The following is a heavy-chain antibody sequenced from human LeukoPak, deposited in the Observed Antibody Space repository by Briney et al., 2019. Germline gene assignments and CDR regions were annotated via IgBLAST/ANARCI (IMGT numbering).Heavy chain of an antibody. Sequence: GASVKVSCKASGYTLTNYNISWVRQAPGQGLEWMGWINTYKGDTLYAQKLQGRVTMTVDTSTNTAYMELRSLRFDDTAVYYCAREFGHCYGDNCFYFFDTWGQGFRVTVPS. CDR2: INTYKGDT. J-gene: IGHJ4*02. CDR3: AREFGHCYGDNCFYFFDT. D-gene: IGHD4-23*01. CDR1: GYTLTNYN. V-gene: IGHV1-18*01.